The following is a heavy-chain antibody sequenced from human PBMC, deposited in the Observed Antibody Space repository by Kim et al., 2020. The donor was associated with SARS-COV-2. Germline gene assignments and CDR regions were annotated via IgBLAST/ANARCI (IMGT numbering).Heavy chain of an antibody. CDR1: GFTVSSNY. V-gene: IGHV3-66*01. CDR2: IYSGGST. CDR3: ARRSAWYFSID. D-gene: IGHD2-2*01. J-gene: IGHJ4*02. Sequence: GGSLRLSCAASGFTVSSNYMSWVRQAPGKGLEWVSVIYSGGSTYYADSVKGRFTISRDNSKNTLYLQMNSLRAEDTAVYYCARRSAWYFSIDWGQGTLVTVSS.